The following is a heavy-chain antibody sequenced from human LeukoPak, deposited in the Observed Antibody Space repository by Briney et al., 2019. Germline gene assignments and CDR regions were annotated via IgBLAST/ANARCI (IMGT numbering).Heavy chain of an antibody. V-gene: IGHV4-30-4*02. CDR3: AKVQDPYFDY. CDR1: GGSISSGAYY. J-gene: IGHJ4*02. D-gene: IGHD3-10*01. CDR2: IYYSGST. Sequence: KPSETPSLTCTVSGGSISSGAYYLSWIRQPPGKGLEWIGYIYYSGSTYYNPSLKSRVTISVDTSKNQFSLKLSSVTAADTAVYYCAKVQDPYFDYWGQGTLVTVSS.